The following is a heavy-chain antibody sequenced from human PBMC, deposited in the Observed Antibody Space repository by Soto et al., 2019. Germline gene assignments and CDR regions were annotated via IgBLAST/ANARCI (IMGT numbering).Heavy chain of an antibody. CDR2: IQSGGNT. CDR3: ARDDVLCDGGPCYGNHLDV. V-gene: IGHV3-66*01. J-gene: IGHJ6*04. Sequence: EVQLVESGGGLVQPGGSLRLYCAASGFTVSSKYMTWVRHAPGKGLECVALIQSGGNTYYADSVKGRFTISRETSENTLHLQMDSLRVEDTAVYYCARDDVLCDGGPCYGNHLDVWGKGTTVTVSS. CDR1: GFTVSSKY. D-gene: IGHD2-15*01.